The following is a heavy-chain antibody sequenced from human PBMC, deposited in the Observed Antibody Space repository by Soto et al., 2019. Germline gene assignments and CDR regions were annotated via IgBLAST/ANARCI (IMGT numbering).Heavy chain of an antibody. J-gene: IGHJ5*02. D-gene: IGHD6-13*01. V-gene: IGHV4-4*07. CDR2: IHSSGST. CDR1: GASMNSYH. CDR3: ARDQGVAAAGITWFDP. Sequence: LSLTCTVSGASMNSYHWSWIRQPAGKGLEWIGHIHSSGSTNYNPSLKSRVTMSVDTSKNQFSLRLMSLTAADTAVYYCARDQGVAAAGITWFDPWGQGSLVTVSS.